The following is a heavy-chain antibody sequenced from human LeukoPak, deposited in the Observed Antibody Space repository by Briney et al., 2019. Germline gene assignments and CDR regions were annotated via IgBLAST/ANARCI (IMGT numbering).Heavy chain of an antibody. D-gene: IGHD2-15*01. V-gene: IGHV3-74*01. CDR2: ISTDGSST. CDR3: ARVSLVGYCSGGSCYLDY. CDR1: GFTFSSYW. J-gene: IGHJ4*02. Sequence: PGGSLRLSCAASGFTFSSYWMHWVRQAPGKGLVWVSRISTDGSSTSYADSVKGRFTISRDNAKNTLYLQMNSLRAEDTAVYYCARVSLVGYCSGGSCYLDYWGQGTLVTVSS.